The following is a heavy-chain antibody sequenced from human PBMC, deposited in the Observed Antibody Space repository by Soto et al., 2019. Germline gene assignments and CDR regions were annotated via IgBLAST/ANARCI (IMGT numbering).Heavy chain of an antibody. Sequence: GGSLRLSCAASGFTVSKNYMSWVRQAPGKGLEWVSSISSSSSYIYYADSVKGRFTISRDNSKNTLYLQMNSLRAEDTAVYYCAKDGIGYCISTSCYSVDYWGQGTLVTVSS. CDR3: AKDGIGYCISTSCYSVDY. J-gene: IGHJ4*02. CDR2: ISSSSSYI. V-gene: IGHV3-21*04. CDR1: GFTVSKNY. D-gene: IGHD2-2*01.